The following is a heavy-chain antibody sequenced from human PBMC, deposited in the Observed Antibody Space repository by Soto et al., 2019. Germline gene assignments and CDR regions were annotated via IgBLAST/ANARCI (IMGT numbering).Heavy chain of an antibody. Sequence: QVQLVESGGGAVQPGGSRRLSCAASEFTFSNYAMHCVRQAPGKGLQWLAVISYDGNNKYYADLGEGRFTISKDNSKNTVYLQMNSLRLEDTAVYYCARGTSYSDSYFDQWGQGTLVTVSS. J-gene: IGHJ4*02. V-gene: IGHV3-30*03. CDR3: ARGTSYSDSYFDQ. CDR2: ISYDGNNK. CDR1: EFTFSNYA. D-gene: IGHD4-17*01.